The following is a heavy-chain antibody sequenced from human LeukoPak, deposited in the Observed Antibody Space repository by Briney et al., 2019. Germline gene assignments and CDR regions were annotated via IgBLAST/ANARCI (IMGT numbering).Heavy chain of an antibody. J-gene: IGHJ6*02. CDR3: AKDRAPVLRFHPFVLDV. Sequence: GRSLRLSCAASGFTFDSYGIPWVRQAPVKGLEWVAFISYDGDYKLYADSVKGRFTISRDNSKNTLSLQMNSLRAEDTAVYQCAKDRAPVLRFHPFVLDVWGQGTTVIVSS. V-gene: IGHV3-30*18. CDR2: ISYDGDYK. D-gene: IGHD3-3*01. CDR1: GFTFDSYG.